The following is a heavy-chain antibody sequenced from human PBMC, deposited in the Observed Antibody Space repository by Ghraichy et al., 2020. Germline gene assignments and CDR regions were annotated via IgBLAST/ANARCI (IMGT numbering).Heavy chain of an antibody. J-gene: IGHJ4*02. Sequence: GGSLRLSCAASGFTFSSYAMSWVRQAPGKGLEWVSGISGSGGSTYYADSVKGRFTISRDNSKNTLYLQMNSLRAEDTALYYCAKSGAPGALTKFDNWGQGTLVTVSS. CDR1: GFTFSSYA. CDR2: ISGSGGST. V-gene: IGHV3-23*01. D-gene: IGHD1-26*01. CDR3: AKSGAPGALTKFDN.